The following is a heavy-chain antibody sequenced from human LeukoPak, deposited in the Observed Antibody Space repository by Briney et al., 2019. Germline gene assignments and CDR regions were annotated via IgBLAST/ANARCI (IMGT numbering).Heavy chain of an antibody. Sequence: PSETLSLTCTVSGGSISSYYWSWIRQPPGKGLEWIGYIYYSGSINYNPSLKSRVTISVDTSKNQLSLKLSSVTAADTAVYYCARYHRGSYYFDYWGQGILVTVSS. D-gene: IGHD1-26*01. CDR3: ARYHRGSYYFDY. CDR2: IYYSGSI. J-gene: IGHJ4*02. CDR1: GGSISSYY. V-gene: IGHV4-59*01.